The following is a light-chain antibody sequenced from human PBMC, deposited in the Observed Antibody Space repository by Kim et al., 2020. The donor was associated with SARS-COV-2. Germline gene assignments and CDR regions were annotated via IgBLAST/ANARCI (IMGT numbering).Light chain of an antibody. V-gene: IGKV3-15*01. J-gene: IGKJ2*01. Sequence: EVVMTQSPATLSVSPGERATLSCGASLSISSNLAWYQHKRGQAPRLLTFGASTRATGIPTRFSGSGSETEFTLTISSLQSEDFAVYYCQRYNSWPLYAFVQGTKLEI. CDR2: GAS. CDR3: QRYNSWPLYA. CDR1: LSISSN.